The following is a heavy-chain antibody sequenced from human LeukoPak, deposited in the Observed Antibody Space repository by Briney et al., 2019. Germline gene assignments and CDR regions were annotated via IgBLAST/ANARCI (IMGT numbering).Heavy chain of an antibody. CDR2: IGSGSSYI. CDR3: ARARGSCAGGRCYSEY. CDR1: GFTFSSYT. D-gene: IGHD2-8*02. V-gene: IGHV3-21*01. J-gene: IGHJ4*02. Sequence: GGSLRLSCAASGFTFSSYTMNWVRQAPGKGLEWVSSIGSGSSYIYYADSVKGRFSISRDNAKNSLYPQLSSLRVEDTAVYYCARARGSCAGGRCYSEYWGQGTLVTVSS.